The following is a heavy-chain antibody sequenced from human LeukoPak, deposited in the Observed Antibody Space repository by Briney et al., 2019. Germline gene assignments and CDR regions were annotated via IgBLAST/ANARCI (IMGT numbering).Heavy chain of an antibody. CDR2: ISGGGAYT. CDR3: AKAVRGYQHDAFDI. V-gene: IGHV3-23*01. CDR1: GFPFSHFA. Sequence: GGPLRLPCAACGFPFSHFAMLWVRQAPGKGLEWVTNISGGGAYTYYADSVKGRFTISRDNSKNTLALQMKSLRVEDTALYVCAKAVRGYQHDAFDIWGQGTMVTVSS. D-gene: IGHD3-22*01. J-gene: IGHJ3*02.